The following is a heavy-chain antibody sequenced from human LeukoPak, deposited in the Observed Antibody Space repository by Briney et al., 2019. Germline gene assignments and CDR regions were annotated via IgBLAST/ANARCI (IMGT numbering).Heavy chain of an antibody. Sequence: ASVTVSCKTSGYTFTDYYIHWVRQAPGQGLESMGWINPKIGGTNYAPRFQGRVSMTSDTSITTAYMQLRRVTSDDTAVYYCARDSSRRPQKYDIATSFSTENLGQGTLVAVSS. CDR2: INPKIGGT. D-gene: IGHD3-9*01. V-gene: IGHV1-2*02. CDR1: GYTFTDYY. J-gene: IGHJ4*02. CDR3: ARDSSRRPQKYDIATSFSTEN.